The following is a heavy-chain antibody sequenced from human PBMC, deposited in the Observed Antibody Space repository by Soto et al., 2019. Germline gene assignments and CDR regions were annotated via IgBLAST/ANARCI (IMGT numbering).Heavy chain of an antibody. D-gene: IGHD1-1*01. CDR2: MNPNSGNT. CDR1: GYTFSSYD. J-gene: IGHJ5*02. V-gene: IGHV1-8*01. Sequence: SSVKVSCKASGYTFSSYDINWVRQATGQGLEWMGWMNPNSGNTGYAQKFQGRVTMTRNTSISTAYMELSSLRSEDTAVYYCARATGISVRLLVFRGKNNWFDPWGQGTLVTVSS. CDR3: ARATGISVRLLVFRGKNNWFDP.